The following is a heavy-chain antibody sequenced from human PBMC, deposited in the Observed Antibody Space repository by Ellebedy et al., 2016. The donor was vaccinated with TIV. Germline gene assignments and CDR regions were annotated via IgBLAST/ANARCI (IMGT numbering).Heavy chain of an antibody. CDR3: ARVGIATTARVGGFDY. CDR2: IYHSGST. D-gene: IGHD6-13*01. Sequence: MPSETLSLTCAVSGGSISSSNWWSWVRQPPGKGLEWIGEIYHSGSTNYNPSLKSRVTISVDKSKNQFSLKLSSVTAADTAVYYCARVGIATTARVGGFDYWGQGTLVTVSS. V-gene: IGHV4-4*02. CDR1: GGSISSSNW. J-gene: IGHJ4*02.